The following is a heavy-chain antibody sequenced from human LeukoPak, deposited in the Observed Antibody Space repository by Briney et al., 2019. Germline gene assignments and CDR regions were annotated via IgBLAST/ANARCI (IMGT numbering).Heavy chain of an antibody. D-gene: IGHD3-22*01. CDR1: GGSISSSSYY. CDR3: ARDPVPNYYDSAGYYFDY. V-gene: IGHV4-39*07. J-gene: IGHJ4*02. Sequence: PSETLSLTCSVSGGSISSSSYYWGWIRQPPGKGLEWIGSIYYSGSTYYNPSLKSRVIISVDTSKNQFSLKPSSVTAADTAIYYCARDPVPNYYDSAGYYFDYWGQGTLVTVSS. CDR2: IYYSGST.